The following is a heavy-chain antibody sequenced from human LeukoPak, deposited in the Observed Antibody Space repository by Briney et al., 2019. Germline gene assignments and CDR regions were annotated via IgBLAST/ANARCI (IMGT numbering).Heavy chain of an antibody. D-gene: IGHD2-2*01. J-gene: IGHJ6*02. V-gene: IGHV3-30-3*01. Sequence: PGGSLRLSCAASGFTFSSYAMHWVRQAPGKGLEWVAVISYDGSNKYYADSVKGRFTISRDNSKNTLYLQMNSLRAEDTAVYYCARGAYCSSTSCRFYYYGMDVWGQGTTVTVSS. CDR2: ISYDGSNK. CDR3: ARGAYCSSTSCRFYYYGMDV. CDR1: GFTFSSYA.